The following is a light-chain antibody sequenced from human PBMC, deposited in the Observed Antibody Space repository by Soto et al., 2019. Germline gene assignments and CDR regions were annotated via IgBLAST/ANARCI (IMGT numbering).Light chain of an antibody. CDR2: GAS. Sequence: EIVLTQSPGTLSLSPGERATLSFRASQSVSSNFVAWYQEKPGQAPRLLIYGASSRATGIPDRFSGNGSGTDFTLTISRLEPEDFAVYYCRQYGRSLASAIGGGTKVDIK. V-gene: IGKV3-20*01. CDR1: QSVSSNF. CDR3: RQYGRSLASA. J-gene: IGKJ4*01.